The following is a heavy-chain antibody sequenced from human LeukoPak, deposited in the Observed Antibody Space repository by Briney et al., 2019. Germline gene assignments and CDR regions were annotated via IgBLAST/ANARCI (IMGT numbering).Heavy chain of an antibody. J-gene: IGHJ6*03. D-gene: IGHD4-17*01. Sequence: GGSLRLSCAASGFTFSSYAMHWVRQAPGKGLEWIAYINRSGSPVHLADSVKGRFNISRDNGDNSLYLQMKSLRADDKGVYYCARGAVTGYYMDVWGKGTTVIISS. CDR1: GFTFSSYA. CDR2: INRSGSPV. CDR3: ARGAVTGYYMDV. V-gene: IGHV3-48*03.